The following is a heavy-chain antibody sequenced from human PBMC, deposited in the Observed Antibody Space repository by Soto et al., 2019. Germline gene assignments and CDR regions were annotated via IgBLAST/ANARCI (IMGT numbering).Heavy chain of an antibody. Sequence: GGSLRLSCAASGFTFSSYAMHWVRQAPGKGLEWVAVISYDGSNKYYADSVKGRFTISRDNSKSTLYLQMNSLRAEDTAVYYCARDYHQLLSGYSYSPTYYYYGMDVWGQGTTVTVSS. D-gene: IGHD5-18*01. CDR2: ISYDGSNK. J-gene: IGHJ6*02. CDR1: GFTFSSYA. V-gene: IGHV3-30-3*01. CDR3: ARDYHQLLSGYSYSPTYYYYGMDV.